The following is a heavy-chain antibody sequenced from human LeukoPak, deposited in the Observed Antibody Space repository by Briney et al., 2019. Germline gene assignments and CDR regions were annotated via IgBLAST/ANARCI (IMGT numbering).Heavy chain of an antibody. CDR3: ARVDIVVVPAAMIRHYYFDY. CDR2: IYHSGST. D-gene: IGHD2-2*01. V-gene: IGHV4-30-2*01. J-gene: IGHJ4*02. CDR1: GGSISSGGYY. Sequence: SETLSLTCTVSGGSISSGGYYWSWIRQPPGKGLEWIGYIYHSGSTYYNPSLKSRVTISVDRSKNQFSLKLSSVTAADTAVYYCARVDIVVVPAAMIRHYYFDYWGQGTLVTVSS.